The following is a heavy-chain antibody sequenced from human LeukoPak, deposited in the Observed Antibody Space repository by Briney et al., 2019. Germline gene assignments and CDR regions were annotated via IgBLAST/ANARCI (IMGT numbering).Heavy chain of an antibody. CDR1: GFIFSSYA. CDR3: VRSYRDGWAYCDN. V-gene: IGHV3-30*04. Sequence: GGSLRLSCAASGFIFSSYALHWVRQAPGKGLEWVAIISYDGSNYADSVKGRFTISRDNSKNTLYLQMNSLRPEDTALYYCVRSYRDGWAYCDNWGQGTLVTVSS. CDR2: ISYDGSN. D-gene: IGHD5-12*01. J-gene: IGHJ4*02.